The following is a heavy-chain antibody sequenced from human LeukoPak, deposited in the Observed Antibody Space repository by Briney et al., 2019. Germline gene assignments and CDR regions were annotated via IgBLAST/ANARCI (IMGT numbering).Heavy chain of an antibody. V-gene: IGHV4-61*08. CDR1: GGSMSSGGYY. D-gene: IGHD2-2*01. J-gene: IGHJ6*03. CDR2: IYHSGST. Sequence: SETLSLTRTVSGGSMSSGGYYWSWIRQPPGKGLEWIGYIYHSGSTNYNPSLKSRVTMSVDTSKNQFSLKLSSVTAADTAVYYCARLLPVPTNYYYYYMDVWGKGTTVTVSS. CDR3: ARLLPVPTNYYYYYMDV.